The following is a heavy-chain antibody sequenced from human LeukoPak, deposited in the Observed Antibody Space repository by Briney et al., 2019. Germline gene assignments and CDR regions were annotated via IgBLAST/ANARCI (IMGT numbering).Heavy chain of an antibody. V-gene: IGHV3-21*01. Sequence: GGSLRLSCAASGFTFSSYSMNWVRQAPGKGLEWVSSISSSSSYIYYADSVKGRFTISRDNAKNSLYLQMNSLRAEDTAVYYCARGEYDFWSGYYTGTSYTFDYWSQGTLVTVSS. CDR1: GFTFSSYS. CDR2: ISSSSSYI. D-gene: IGHD3-3*01. CDR3: ARGEYDFWSGYYTGTSYTFDY. J-gene: IGHJ4*02.